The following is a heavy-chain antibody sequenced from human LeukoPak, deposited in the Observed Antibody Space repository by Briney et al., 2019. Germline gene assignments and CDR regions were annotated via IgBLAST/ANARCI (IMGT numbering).Heavy chain of an antibody. D-gene: IGHD4-11*01. CDR1: GGSISSSSYY. V-gene: IGHV4-39*07. Sequence: PSETLSLTCTVSGGSISSSSYYWGWIRQPPGKGLEWIGSIYYSGSTYYNPSLKSRVTISVDTSKNQFSLKLSSVTAADTAVYYCASQTVSGWHRWNYFDYWGQGTLVTVSS. J-gene: IGHJ4*02. CDR2: IYYSGST. CDR3: ASQTVSGWHRWNYFDY.